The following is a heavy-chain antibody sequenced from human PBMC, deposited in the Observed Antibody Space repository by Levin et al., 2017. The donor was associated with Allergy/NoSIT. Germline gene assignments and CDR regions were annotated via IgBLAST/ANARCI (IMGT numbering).Heavy chain of an antibody. Sequence: GGSLRLSCAASGFSFKDDAMHWVRQAPGKGLEWVAFISFDGTNKYYTDSVKGRFTISRDNSKDTLYLQMNSLTPEDTALYYCAKDGDFHMSDPLPINYFDYWGQGTLVTVSS. J-gene: IGHJ4*02. CDR2: ISFDGTNK. CDR3: AKDGDFHMSDPLPINYFDY. V-gene: IGHV3-30*18. D-gene: IGHD7-27*01. CDR1: GFSFKDDA.